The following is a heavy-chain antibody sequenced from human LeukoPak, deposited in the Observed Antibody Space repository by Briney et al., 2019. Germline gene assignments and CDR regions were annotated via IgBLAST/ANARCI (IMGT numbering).Heavy chain of an antibody. Sequence: SETLSLTCTVSGVSISSYYWSWIRQPAGKGLEWTGRIYTSGSTNYNSSLKSRVTMSVDTSKNQFSLKLSSVTAADTAVYYCARDGYVDTAISYYYYMDVWGKGTTVTVSS. V-gene: IGHV4-4*07. CDR3: ARDGYVDTAISYYYYMDV. CDR2: IYTSGST. J-gene: IGHJ6*03. CDR1: GVSISSYY. D-gene: IGHD5-18*01.